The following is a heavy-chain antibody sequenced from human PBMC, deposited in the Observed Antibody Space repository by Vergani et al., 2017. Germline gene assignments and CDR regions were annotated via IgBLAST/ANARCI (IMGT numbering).Heavy chain of an antibody. CDR3: ARTNRAITMVRGVPNWFDP. CDR2: INHSGST. D-gene: IGHD3-10*01. CDR1: GGSFSGYY. J-gene: IGHJ5*02. V-gene: IGHV4-34*01. Sequence: QVQLQQRGAGLLKPSETLSLTCAVYGGSFSGYYWSWIRQPPGKGLEWIGEINHSGSTNYNPSLKSRVTISVDTSKNQFSLKLSSVTAADTAVYYCARTNRAITMVRGVPNWFDPWGQGTLVTVSS.